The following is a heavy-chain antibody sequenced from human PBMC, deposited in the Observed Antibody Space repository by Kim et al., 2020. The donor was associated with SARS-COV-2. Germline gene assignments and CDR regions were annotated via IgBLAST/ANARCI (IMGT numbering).Heavy chain of an antibody. Sequence: SETLSLTCAVSGGSISSSNWWSWVRQPPGKGLEWIGEIYHSGSTNYNPSLKSRVTISVDKSKNQFSLKLSSVTAADTAVYYCARVALGDYGDRPLDYWGQGTLVTVSS. CDR1: GGSISSSNW. CDR2: IYHSGST. J-gene: IGHJ4*02. CDR3: ARVALGDYGDRPLDY. D-gene: IGHD4-17*01. V-gene: IGHV4-4*02.